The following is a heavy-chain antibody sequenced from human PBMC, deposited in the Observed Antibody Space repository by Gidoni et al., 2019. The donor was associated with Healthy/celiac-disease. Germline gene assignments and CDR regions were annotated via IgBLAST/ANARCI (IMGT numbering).Heavy chain of an antibody. V-gene: IGHV3-23*01. D-gene: IGHD6-19*01. CDR2: VSGSGGST. CDR3: AKEGGIAEAGQYYYGMDV. CDR1: GFTFSSYP. Sequence: EVQLLESGGGLVQPGGSLRLSCVASGFTFSSYPMSWVRQAPGKGLEGVSAVSGSGGSTYNGDSVKGRFTISRESSKNTLYLQMNSLRAEDTAVYYCAKEGGIAEAGQYYYGMDVWGQGTTVTVSS. J-gene: IGHJ6*02.